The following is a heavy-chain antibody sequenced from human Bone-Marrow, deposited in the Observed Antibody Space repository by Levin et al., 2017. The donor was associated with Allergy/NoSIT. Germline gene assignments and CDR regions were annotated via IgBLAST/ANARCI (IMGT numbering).Heavy chain of an antibody. V-gene: IGHV3-7*01. J-gene: IGHJ4*02. Sequence: GGSLRLSCAASGFTFSNYGMTWVRQAPGKGLEWVANIKQDGTEKNYVDSVKGRFTISRDNADNALHLQMSSLRVEDTAVYFCARKYSSAWCFDYWGQGILVAVSS. CDR2: IKQDGTEK. D-gene: IGHD6-19*01. CDR1: GFTFSNYG. CDR3: ARKYSSAWCFDY.